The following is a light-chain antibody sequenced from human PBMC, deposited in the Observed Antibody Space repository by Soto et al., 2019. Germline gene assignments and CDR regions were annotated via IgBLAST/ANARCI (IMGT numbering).Light chain of an antibody. CDR1: QSVNSNY. CDR3: QQYDTSPRT. CDR2: GTS. J-gene: IGKJ1*01. Sequence: EIVLTQSPGTLSLTQGERATLSCRASQSVNSNYLAWYQQKPGQGPRVLMYGTSSRATGIPDRFSGSGSGTDFTLTISRLEPEDFAVYYCQQYDTSPRTFGQGTKVEI. V-gene: IGKV3-20*01.